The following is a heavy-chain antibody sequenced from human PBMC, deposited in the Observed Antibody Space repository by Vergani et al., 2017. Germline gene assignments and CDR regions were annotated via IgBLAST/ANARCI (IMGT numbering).Heavy chain of an antibody. D-gene: IGHD1-1*01. Sequence: QVQLVQSGAEVKKPGSSVKVSCKASVGTFSSYAISWVRQAPGQGLEWMGGIIPIFGTANYAHKFQGRVTITADQSTSTAYMELRSLRAEYPCVYYCAWNGYYYCYMDVWGKGTTVTVSS. V-gene: IGHV1-69*01. CDR2: IIPIFGTA. J-gene: IGHJ6*03. CDR3: AWNGYYYCYMDV. CDR1: VGTFSSYA.